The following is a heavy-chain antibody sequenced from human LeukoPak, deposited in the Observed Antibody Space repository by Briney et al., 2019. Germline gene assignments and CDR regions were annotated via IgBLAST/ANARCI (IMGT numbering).Heavy chain of an antibody. Sequence: PGRSLRLSCAASGFTFSSYAMHWVRQAPGKGLEWVAVISYDGSNKYYADSVKGRFTISRDNSKNTLYLQMNSLRAEDTAVYYCARAPAGDYFDYWGQGTLVTVSS. V-gene: IGHV3-30-3*01. D-gene: IGHD3-10*01. CDR2: ISYDGSNK. CDR3: ARAPAGDYFDY. J-gene: IGHJ4*02. CDR1: GFTFSSYA.